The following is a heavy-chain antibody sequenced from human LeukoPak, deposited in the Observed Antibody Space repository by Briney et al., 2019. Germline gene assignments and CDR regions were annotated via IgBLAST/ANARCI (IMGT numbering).Heavy chain of an antibody. CDR2: ISSSGDTM. Sequence: KSGGSLRLSCAASGFSFSDYYMSWIRQAPGKGLEWVSYISSSGDTMSYADSVKGRFTISRDNAKNSLYLQMSGLRAEDAAIYYCARVMGNYASDYWGQGTLVTVSS. D-gene: IGHD1-7*01. CDR1: GFSFSDYY. J-gene: IGHJ4*02. CDR3: ARVMGNYASDY. V-gene: IGHV3-11*04.